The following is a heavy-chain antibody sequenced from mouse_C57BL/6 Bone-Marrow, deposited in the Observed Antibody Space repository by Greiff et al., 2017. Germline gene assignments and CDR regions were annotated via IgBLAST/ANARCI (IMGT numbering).Heavy chain of an antibody. CDR1: GYTFTNYW. CDR3: ARYDDYDDYTMDY. J-gene: IGHJ4*01. CDR2: MHPNGGSP. Sequence: QVQLQQPGAELVKPGASVKLSCKASGYTFTNYWMHWVKQRPGQGLEWIGMMHPNGGSPDYNEKFKSEATLSVDKSSRTAYMEISSLTSEDSAVYYCARYDDYDDYTMDYWGQGTSGTVSA. D-gene: IGHD2-4*01. V-gene: IGHV1-64*01.